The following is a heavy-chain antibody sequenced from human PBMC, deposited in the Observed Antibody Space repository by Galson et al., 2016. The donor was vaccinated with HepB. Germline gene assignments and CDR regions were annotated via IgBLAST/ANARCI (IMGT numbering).Heavy chain of an antibody. CDR1: GYSFTRYY. Sequence: VKKPGESLKISCKGSGYSFTRYYIAWVRQMPGKGLEWMGIIYPSDSDTRYSPSFQGQVTISADKSINTAYLQWSSLKASDTAMYYCARRRDILTGYHSYYYVMDVWGQGTTVTVSS. D-gene: IGHD3-9*01. V-gene: IGHV5-51*01. CDR3: ARRRDILTGYHSYYYVMDV. J-gene: IGHJ6*02. CDR2: IYPSDSDT.